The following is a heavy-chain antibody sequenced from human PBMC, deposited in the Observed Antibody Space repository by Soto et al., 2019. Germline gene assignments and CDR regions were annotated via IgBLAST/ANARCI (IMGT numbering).Heavy chain of an antibody. D-gene: IGHD2-8*02. CDR2: INHSGST. CDR3: ARDKITGLFDY. CDR1: GGSISSGDYY. J-gene: IGHJ4*02. Sequence: SETLSLTCSVSGGSISSGDYYWNWIRQPPGTGLEWIGEINHSGSTNYNPSLKSRVTISVDTSKNQFSLKLTSVTAADTAVYYCARDKITGLFDYWGQGTLVTVS. V-gene: IGHV4-39*07.